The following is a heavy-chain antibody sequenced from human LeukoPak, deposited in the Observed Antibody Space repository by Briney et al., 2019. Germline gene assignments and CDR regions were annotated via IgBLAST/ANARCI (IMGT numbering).Heavy chain of an antibody. D-gene: IGHD2-2*01. Sequence: GGSLRLSCAASGLTFSSYAMSWVRQPPGKGLEWVSSLSDSGGTTYYADSVKGRFTIPRDNSRNTVYLQMDNLRADDTAVYYCAKLPRGYCSSKVCPHWFHTWGQGSPATVSS. V-gene: IGHV3-23*01. J-gene: IGHJ5*02. CDR3: AKLPRGYCSSKVCPHWFHT. CDR1: GLTFSSYA. CDR2: LSDSGGTT.